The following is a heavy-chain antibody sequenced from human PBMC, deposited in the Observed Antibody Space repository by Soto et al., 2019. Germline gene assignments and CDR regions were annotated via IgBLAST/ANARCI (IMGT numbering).Heavy chain of an antibody. CDR2: ISSNGGST. Sequence: HPGGSLRLSCSASGFTFSSYAMHWVRQAPGKGLEYVSAISSNGGSTYYADSVKGRFTISRDNSKNTLYLQMSSLRAEDTAVYYCVKDPDYYDSSGYYHEDTFDYWGQGTLVTVSS. D-gene: IGHD3-22*01. V-gene: IGHV3-64D*06. CDR3: VKDPDYYDSSGYYHEDTFDY. CDR1: GFTFSSYA. J-gene: IGHJ4*02.